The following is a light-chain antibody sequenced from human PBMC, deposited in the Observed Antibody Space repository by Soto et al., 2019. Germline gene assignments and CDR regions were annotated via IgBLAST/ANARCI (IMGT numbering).Light chain of an antibody. V-gene: IGLV1-44*01. CDR1: SSNIKTNG. CDR3: STWDDSLNGLI. Sequence: QPVLAQPPSASGTPGQTVTISCSGGSSNIKTNGVSWYQQVPGAAPKLLIYSNSQRPSGAPDRFSGSKSGTSASLAISGLQSEEEATYHCSTWDDSLNGLIFGGGTKVTVL. CDR2: SNS. J-gene: IGLJ2*01.